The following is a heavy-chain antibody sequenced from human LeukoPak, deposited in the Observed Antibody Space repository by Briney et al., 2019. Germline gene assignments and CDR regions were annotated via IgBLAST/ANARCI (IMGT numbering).Heavy chain of an antibody. V-gene: IGHV4-38-2*01. Sequence: SETLSLTCAVSGYSISSGLCWGWIRQPPGKGLEWIGSIYHSGNTYYNPSLKSRVTISVDTSNNQFSLKLSSVTAADTAVYHCARGTGGYYANFDYWGQGTLVTVSS. CDR1: GYSISSGLC. CDR2: IYHSGNT. CDR3: ARGTGGYYANFDY. J-gene: IGHJ4*02. D-gene: IGHD3-10*01.